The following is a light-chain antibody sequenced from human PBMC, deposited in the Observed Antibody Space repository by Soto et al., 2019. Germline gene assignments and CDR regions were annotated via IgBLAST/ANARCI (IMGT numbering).Light chain of an antibody. CDR1: SSNIGAGFD. V-gene: IGLV1-40*01. CDR2: ANS. J-gene: IGLJ2*01. Sequence: QSVLTQPPSVSGAPGQRVTISCTGSSSNIGAGFDVHWYQQLPGAAPKLLIYANSNRPSGVPDRFSGSNSGTSASPAITGLQAEDEADYYCQSYDSSLSGGVFGGGTKVTVL. CDR3: QSYDSSLSGGV.